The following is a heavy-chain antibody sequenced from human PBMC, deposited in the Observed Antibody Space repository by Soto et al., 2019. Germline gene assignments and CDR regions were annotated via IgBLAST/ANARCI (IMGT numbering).Heavy chain of an antibody. CDR1: GFTFKNYN. CDR2: IGGSDTLT. Sequence: EVQLVESGGGLVKPGESLRLSCVASGFTFKNYNMNWVRQAPGKGLEWFSSIGGSDTLTYYADSVKGRFTISRDNSKNTPIMQMNSLRVEDTAVYFAVRDCSLFGMTRWVQGALVTVSS. CDR3: VRDCSLFGMTR. J-gene: IGHJ4*02. D-gene: IGHD3-10*02. V-gene: IGHV3-21*02.